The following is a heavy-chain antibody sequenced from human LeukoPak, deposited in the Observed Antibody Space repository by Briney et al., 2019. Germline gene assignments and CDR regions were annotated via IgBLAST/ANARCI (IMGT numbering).Heavy chain of an antibody. J-gene: IGHJ4*02. D-gene: IGHD4-17*01. CDR3: ARDPTTEESVPYYFDD. CDR1: GGSFIGYH. V-gene: IGHV4-34*01. Sequence: SETLSLTCAVSGGSFIGYHWNWIRQSPGKGLEWIAEINHRGGTNYNPSLKSRVTISIDTSKNQFSLNLKSVTAADTAVYYCARDPTTEESVPYYFDDWGQGTLVIVSA. CDR2: INHRGGT.